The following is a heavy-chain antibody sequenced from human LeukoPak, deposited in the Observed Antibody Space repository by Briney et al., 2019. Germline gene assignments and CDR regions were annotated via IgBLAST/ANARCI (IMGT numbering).Heavy chain of an antibody. Sequence: PSETLSLTCSVSGGSMRLFYWSWIRQPPGKGLEWIGNIYYSGSTNYNPSPKSRLSMSVDTSQNQFSLRVRSVTAAATVIYYCVRWVQPRGFDSWGQGTLVTASS. J-gene: IGHJ5*01. D-gene: IGHD1-1*01. CDR2: IYYSGST. CDR1: GGSMRLFY. V-gene: IGHV4-59*08. CDR3: VRWVQPRGFDS.